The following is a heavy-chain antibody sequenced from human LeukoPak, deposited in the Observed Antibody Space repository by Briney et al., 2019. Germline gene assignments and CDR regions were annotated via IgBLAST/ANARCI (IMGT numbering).Heavy chain of an antibody. CDR3: AKDSQDLAYCGGDCYSSFDY. V-gene: IGHV3-9*01. D-gene: IGHD2-21*02. CDR1: GFTFSGSA. CDR2: ISWNSGSI. J-gene: IGHJ4*02. Sequence: PGGSLRLSCAASGFTFSGSAMHWVRQAPGKGLEWVSGISWNSGSIGYADSVKGRFTISRDNAKNSLHLQMNSLRAEDTTLYYCAKDSQDLAYCGGDCYSSFDYWGQGTLVTVSS.